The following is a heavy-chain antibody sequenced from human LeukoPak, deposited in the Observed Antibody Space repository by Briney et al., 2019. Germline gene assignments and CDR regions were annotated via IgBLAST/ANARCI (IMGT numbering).Heavy chain of an antibody. V-gene: IGHV4-30-4*07. CDR3: ARHILDGDNGSKGFDL. CDR2: RHSTGNS. CDR1: KDPIISFDHS. D-gene: IGHD2-21*02. Sequence: SQTLSLTCDASKDPIISFDHSWSWIRHFPGKGLEWMGYRHSTGNSYYNPSLRGRVFISEDSSTGHLSLTLSFVTAADTALYYCARHILDGDNGSKGFDLWGQGILVTVSS. J-gene: IGHJ4*02.